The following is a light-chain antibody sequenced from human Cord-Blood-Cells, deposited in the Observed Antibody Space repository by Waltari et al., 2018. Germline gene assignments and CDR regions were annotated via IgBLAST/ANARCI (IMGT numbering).Light chain of an antibody. CDR2: KVS. CDR3: MQGIHLPIT. J-gene: IGKJ5*01. Sequence: DVVMTQSPLSLPVTLGQPASISCRSSQSLVYSDGNTYLNWFQQRPGQSPRRLIYKVSNRDSGVPDRFSGSGSGTDFTLKISRVEAEDVGVYYCMQGIHLPITFGQGTRLEIK. V-gene: IGKV2-30*01. CDR1: QSLVYSDGNTY.